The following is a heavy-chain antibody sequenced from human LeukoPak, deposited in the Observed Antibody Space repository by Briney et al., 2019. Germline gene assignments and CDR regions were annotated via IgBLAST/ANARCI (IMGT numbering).Heavy chain of an antibody. J-gene: IGHJ6*02. CDR2: IGGSGGST. D-gene: IGHD2-21*01. CDR3: ARYCGGDCSYGMDV. Sequence: PGGSLRLSCAASGFTFTSYTMTWVRQAPGKGLEWVSGIGGSGGSTFYADSVKGRFTISRDNSKNTVYLQMNSLRAQDTALYYCARYCGGDCSYGMDVWGQGTTVTVSS. CDR1: GFTFTSYT. V-gene: IGHV3-23*01.